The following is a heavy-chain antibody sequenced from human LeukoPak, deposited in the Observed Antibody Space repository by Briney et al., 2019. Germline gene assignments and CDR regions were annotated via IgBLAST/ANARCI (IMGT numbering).Heavy chain of an antibody. Sequence: ASVKVSCKAPGYTFTDYYVHWVRQAPGQGFEWMGWINPNDGDTYYAQKFQGRVTMTRDTSISTAHMEVSRLRSDDTAVYYCARANFLYCSSTSCLFDYWGQGTLVTVSS. J-gene: IGHJ4*02. CDR2: INPNDGDT. CDR3: ARANFLYCSSTSCLFDY. V-gene: IGHV1-2*02. CDR1: GYTFTDYY. D-gene: IGHD2-2*01.